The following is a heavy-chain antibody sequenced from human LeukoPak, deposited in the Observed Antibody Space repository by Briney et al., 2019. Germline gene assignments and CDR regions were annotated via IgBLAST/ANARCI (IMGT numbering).Heavy chain of an antibody. V-gene: IGHV4-59*01. D-gene: IGHD5-18*01. CDR2: IYYSGST. Sequence: SETLSLTCTVSGGSISSYYWSWIRQPPGKGLEWIGYIYYSGSTNYNPSLKSRVTISVDTPKNQFSLKLSSVTAADTAVYYCARVGYSYGYYYFDYWGQGTLVTVSS. CDR3: ARVGYSYGYYYFDY. J-gene: IGHJ4*02. CDR1: GGSISSYY.